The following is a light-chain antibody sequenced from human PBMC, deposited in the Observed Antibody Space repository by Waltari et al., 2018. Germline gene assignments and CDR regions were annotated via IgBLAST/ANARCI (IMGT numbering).Light chain of an antibody. J-gene: IGKJ2*01. Sequence: EVVMTQSPVSLSVTLGQAASISCKSSQSLVPVDGNTYLNWFHQRPGQSPRRLIYWVFNRDSGVPDRFSGSWSGTDFTLRISRVEAEDVGVYYCMQGTRWPYTFGQGTQLDIK. CDR3: MQGTRWPYT. CDR2: WVF. CDR1: QSLVPVDGNTY. V-gene: IGKV2-30*02.